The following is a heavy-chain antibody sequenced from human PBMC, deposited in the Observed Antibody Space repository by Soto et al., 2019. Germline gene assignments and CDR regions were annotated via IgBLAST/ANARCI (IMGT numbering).Heavy chain of an antibody. J-gene: IGHJ4*02. CDR1: GFTFTNAW. Sequence: GGSLRLSCGASGFTFTNAWMSWVRQPPGKGLDWVGRIKSKTDGGTTDYATPVKGRFSISRDDSKNTLYLQLNSLKTEDTAIYYCATSNYYESGTFHQELFDYWGQGTLVTVSS. CDR3: ATSNYYESGTFHQELFDY. CDR2: IKSKTDGGTT. D-gene: IGHD3-10*01. V-gene: IGHV3-15*01.